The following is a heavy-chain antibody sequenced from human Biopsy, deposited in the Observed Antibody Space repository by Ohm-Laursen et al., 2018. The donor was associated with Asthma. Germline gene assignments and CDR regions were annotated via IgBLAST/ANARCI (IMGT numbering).Heavy chain of an antibody. V-gene: IGHV3-7*01. CDR1: GFTFGAYC. CDR2: IKHDGSEK. CDR3: ARTFHFWSPYHAEHYQL. Sequence: GSLRLSCAASGFTFGAYCMSWVRQVPGQGLEWVANIKHDGSEKNHVDSLKGRFTISRDNAKNLPFLQMNSLRAEDTAVYYCARTFHFWSPYHAEHYQLWGQGTLVTVSS. J-gene: IGHJ1*01. D-gene: IGHD3-3*01.